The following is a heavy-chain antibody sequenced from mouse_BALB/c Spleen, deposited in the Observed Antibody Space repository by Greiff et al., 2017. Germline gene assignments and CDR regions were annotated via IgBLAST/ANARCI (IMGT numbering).Heavy chain of an antibody. V-gene: IGHV1-69*02. CDR1: GYTFTSYW. D-gene: IGHD2-1*01. J-gene: IGHJ1*01. CDR3: TNYGNYRGYFDV. CDR2: IYPSDSYT. Sequence: QVQLKQPGAELVRPGASVKLSCKASGYTFTSYWINWVKQRPGQGLEWIGNIYPSDSYTNYNEKFKDKATLTVDKSSSTAYMQLSSPTSEDSAVYYCTNYGNYRGYFDVWGAGTTVTVSS.